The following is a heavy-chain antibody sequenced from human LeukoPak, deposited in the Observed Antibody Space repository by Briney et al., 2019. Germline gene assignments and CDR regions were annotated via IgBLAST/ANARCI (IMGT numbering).Heavy chain of an antibody. D-gene: IGHD6-13*01. CDR2: TYSSGT. CDR3: TRDTLSSTWYSPYFHH. CDR1: GGTIRNYY. Sequence: SETLSLTCTVSGGTIRNYYWSWIRQPPGEGLEWIGCTYSSGTTYNPSLRSRVSISVDTSKNQFSLKLSSVTAADTAVYYCTRDTLSSTWYSPYFHHWGQGTMVTVP. J-gene: IGHJ1*01. V-gene: IGHV4-59*12.